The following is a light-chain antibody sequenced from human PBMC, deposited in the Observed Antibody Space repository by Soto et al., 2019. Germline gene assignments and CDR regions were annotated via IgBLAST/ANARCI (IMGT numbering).Light chain of an antibody. J-gene: IGKJ3*01. V-gene: IGKV3-15*01. CDR3: QQYNDWLT. CDR1: QRVGSD. Sequence: IVMTQSPATLSVSPGERATLSCRASQRVGSDLAWYQQKPGQAPRLLIYGASTRAAGIPARFSCSGSGTDFTLTISSLQSEDFAVYYCQQYNDWLTFGPGTKVDMK. CDR2: GAS.